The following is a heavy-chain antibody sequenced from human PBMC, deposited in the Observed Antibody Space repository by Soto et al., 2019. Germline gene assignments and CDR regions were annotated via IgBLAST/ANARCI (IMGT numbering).Heavy chain of an antibody. D-gene: IGHD2-15*01. CDR2: INPNSGGT. V-gene: IGHV1-2*02. Sequence: QVQLVQSGAEVKKPGASVKVSCQASGYTFTGYSMHWVRQAPGQGLEWMGWINPNSGGTNYAQTFQGRVTMTRDTSISTDYMALSRLRSDDTAVDYCALSSGAPSFDPLGQGTLVTVSS. CDR1: GYTFTGYS. CDR3: ALSSGAPSFDP. J-gene: IGHJ5*02.